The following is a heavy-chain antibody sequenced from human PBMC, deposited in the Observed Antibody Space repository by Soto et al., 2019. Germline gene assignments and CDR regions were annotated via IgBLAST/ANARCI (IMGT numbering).Heavy chain of an antibody. CDR1: GFTFSSYG. CDR2: IWNDGSNK. V-gene: IGHV3-33*01. D-gene: IGHD2-21*02. J-gene: IGHJ5*02. Sequence: QVQLVESGGGVVQPGRSLRLSCAASGFTFSSYGMHWVRQAPGKGLEWVAVIWNDGSNKYYANSVKGRFTISKDNSKNTLYLQMNSLRAEDTAVYYCARPPRRGDGFVWFYPWGQGTLVTVSS. CDR3: ARPPRRGDGFVWFYP.